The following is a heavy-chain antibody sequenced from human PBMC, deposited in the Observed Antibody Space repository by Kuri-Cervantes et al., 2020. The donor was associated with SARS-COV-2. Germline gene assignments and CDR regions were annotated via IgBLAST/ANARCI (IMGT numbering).Heavy chain of an antibody. Sequence: SETLSLTCTVSGGSISSSSYYWSWIRQPPGKGLEWIGYIYYSGSTYYNPSLKSRVTISVDTSKNQFSLKLSSVTAADTAVYYCARDGGVGEAKEDYWGQGTLVTVSS. CDR3: ARDGGVGEAKEDY. D-gene: IGHD3-10*01. V-gene: IGHV4-30-4*08. J-gene: IGHJ4*02. CDR2: IYYSGST. CDR1: GGSISSSSYY.